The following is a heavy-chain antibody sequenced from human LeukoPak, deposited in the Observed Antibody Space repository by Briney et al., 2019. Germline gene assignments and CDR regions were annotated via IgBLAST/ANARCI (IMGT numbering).Heavy chain of an antibody. V-gene: IGHV1-46*01. Sequence: GASVKVSCKASGYTFTSSFMHWVRQAPGQGLEWMGVINPSGGSTTYAQKFQGRVTLTRDTSTTTVYMELSSLRSEDTAMYYCARGLYSSIYWGQGTLVTVSS. D-gene: IGHD6-13*01. CDR2: INPSGGST. CDR1: GYTFTSSF. J-gene: IGHJ4*02. CDR3: ARGLYSSIY.